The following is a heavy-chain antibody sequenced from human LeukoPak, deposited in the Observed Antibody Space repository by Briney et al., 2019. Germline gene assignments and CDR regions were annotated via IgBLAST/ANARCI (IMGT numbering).Heavy chain of an antibody. CDR2: ISYDGSNK. CDR3: ARDERLYYDSSGYWPGDY. Sequence: GGSLRLSCAASGFTFSSYAMHWVRQAPGKGLEWVAVISYDGSNKYYADSVKGRFTISRDNSKNTLYLQMNSLRAEDTAVYYCARDERLYYDSSGYWPGDYWGQGTLVTVSS. CDR1: GFTFSSYA. D-gene: IGHD3-22*01. J-gene: IGHJ4*02. V-gene: IGHV3-30-3*01.